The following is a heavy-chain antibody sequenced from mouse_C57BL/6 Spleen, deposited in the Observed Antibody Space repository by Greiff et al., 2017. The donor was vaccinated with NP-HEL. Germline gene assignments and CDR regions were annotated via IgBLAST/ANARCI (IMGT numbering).Heavy chain of an antibody. J-gene: IGHJ1*03. V-gene: IGHV1-55*01. CDR1: GYTFTSYW. CDR3: ARGGYDYERGWYFDV. CDR2: IYPGSGST. Sequence: VQLQQPGAELVKPGASVKMSCKASGYTFTSYWITWVKQRPGQGLEWIGDIYPGSGSTNYNEKFKSKATLTVDTSSSTAYMQLSSLTSEDSAVYYCARGGYDYERGWYFDVWGTGTTVTVSS. D-gene: IGHD2-4*01.